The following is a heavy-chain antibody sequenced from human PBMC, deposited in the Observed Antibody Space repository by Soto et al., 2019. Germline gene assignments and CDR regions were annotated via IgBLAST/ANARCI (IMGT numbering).Heavy chain of an antibody. CDR3: AHSDGGYEIIYFDF. D-gene: IGHD5-12*01. CDR1: GFSFTTDGVA. Sequence: SGPTLVNPTQTLTLTCTFSGFSFTTDGVAVGWIRQTPGGALEWLTLIYYNDDRRFSPSLKTRLTITGDTSKNQVVLSLTNVDPGDTATYFCAHSDGGYEIIYFDFWGQGIPVTVSS. V-gene: IGHV2-5*01. CDR2: IYYNDDR. J-gene: IGHJ4*02.